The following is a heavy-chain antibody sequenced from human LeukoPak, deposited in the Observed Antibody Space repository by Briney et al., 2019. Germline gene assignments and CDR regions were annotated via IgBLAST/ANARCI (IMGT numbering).Heavy chain of an antibody. D-gene: IGHD6-19*01. V-gene: IGHV4-59*08. CDR3: ARIHSSGWYYYFDY. Sequence: PSETLSLTCTVSGGSISSYYWSWIRQPPGKGLEWIGYIYYSGSTNYNPSLKSRVTISVDTSKNQFSLKLSSVTAADTAAYYCARIHSSGWYYYFDYWGQGTLVAVSS. CDR2: IYYSGST. CDR1: GGSISSYY. J-gene: IGHJ4*02.